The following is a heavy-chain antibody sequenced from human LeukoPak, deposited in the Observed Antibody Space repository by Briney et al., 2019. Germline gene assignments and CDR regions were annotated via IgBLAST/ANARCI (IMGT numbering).Heavy chain of an antibody. D-gene: IGHD6-19*01. J-gene: IGHJ4*02. CDR1: GYSFTTSW. CDR3: ATLNSGWYFFDH. V-gene: IGHV5-51*01. CDR2: VYPRDSDT. Sequence: GESLKISCNGPGYSFTTSWIGWVRHLPGKGLEWMGIVYPRDSDTRYSPSFQGQVTISADKSIDTAYLHWSSLKASDTAMYYCATLNSGWYFFDHWGQGTLVTVSS.